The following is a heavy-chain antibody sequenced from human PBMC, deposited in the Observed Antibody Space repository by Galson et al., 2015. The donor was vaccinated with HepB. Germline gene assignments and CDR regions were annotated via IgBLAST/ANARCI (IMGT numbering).Heavy chain of an antibody. CDR3: ARVGVGATGVDY. V-gene: IGHV3-7*01. CDR2: IKQDGSDK. Sequence: SLRLSCAGSGFTFSNFWMRWVRQAPGKGLEWVANIKQDGSDKYYVDSVKGRFTISRDNAKNSLFLQMNSLRGEDTAVYYCARVGVGATGVDYWGQGTLVTVSS. J-gene: IGHJ4*02. D-gene: IGHD1-26*01. CDR1: GFTFSNFW.